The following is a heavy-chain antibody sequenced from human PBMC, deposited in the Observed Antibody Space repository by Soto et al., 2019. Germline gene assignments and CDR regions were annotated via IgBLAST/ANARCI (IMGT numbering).Heavy chain of an antibody. CDR3: ARISGGYLYSAFDI. V-gene: IGHV2-70*01. Sequence: GSGPTLVNPTQTLTLTCTFSGFSLSTSGMCVSWIRQPPGKALEWLALIDWDDDKYYSTSLKTRLTISKDTSKNQVVLTMTNMDPVDTATYYCARISGGYLYSAFDIWGQGTMVTVSS. CDR1: GFSLSTSGMC. CDR2: IDWDDDK. J-gene: IGHJ3*02. D-gene: IGHD3-22*01.